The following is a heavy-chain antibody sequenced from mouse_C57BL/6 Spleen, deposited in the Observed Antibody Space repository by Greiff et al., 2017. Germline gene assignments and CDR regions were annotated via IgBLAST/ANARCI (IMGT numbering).Heavy chain of an antibody. J-gene: IGHJ3*01. D-gene: IGHD2-4*01. CDR2: IDPEYGDT. CDR1: GFNIKDDY. V-gene: IGHV14-4*01. CDR3: PTRDYDGGWFAY. Sequence: EVQLQQSGAELVRPGASVKLSCTASGFNIKDDYMHWVKQRPEQGLEWIGWIDPEYGDTEYASKFQGKATITADTSSNTAYLQLSSVTSEVTAVYYCPTRDYDGGWFAYWGQGTLVTVSA.